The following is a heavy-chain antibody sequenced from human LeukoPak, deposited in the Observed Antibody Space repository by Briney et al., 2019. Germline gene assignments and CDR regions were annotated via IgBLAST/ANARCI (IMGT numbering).Heavy chain of an antibody. CDR1: GYTFTNYY. Sequence: ASVKVSCKASGYTFTNYYIHWVRQAPGQGLEWMGWISAYNGNTNYAQKLQGRVTMTTDTSTSTAYMELRSLRSDDTAVYYCARDFYYDSSGYQGSDAFDIWGQGTMVTVSS. CDR3: ARDFYYDSSGYQGSDAFDI. D-gene: IGHD3-22*01. CDR2: ISAYNGNT. V-gene: IGHV1-18*01. J-gene: IGHJ3*02.